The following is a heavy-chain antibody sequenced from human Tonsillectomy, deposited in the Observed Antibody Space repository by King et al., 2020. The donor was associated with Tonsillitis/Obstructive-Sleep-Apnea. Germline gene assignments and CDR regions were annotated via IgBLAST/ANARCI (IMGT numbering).Heavy chain of an antibody. J-gene: IGHJ3*02. CDR2: ISYDGSNK. V-gene: IGHV3-30*04. Sequence: VQLVESGGGVVQPGRSLRLSCAASGFTFSSYAIHWVRQAPGKGLEWVAVISYDGSNKYYADSVKGRFTISRDNSKNTLDLQMNSLRAEDTAVYYCAREGIYYSSGYADVFDIWGQGTMVTVSS. CDR3: AREGIYYSSGYADVFDI. D-gene: IGHD3-22*01. CDR1: GFTFSSYA.